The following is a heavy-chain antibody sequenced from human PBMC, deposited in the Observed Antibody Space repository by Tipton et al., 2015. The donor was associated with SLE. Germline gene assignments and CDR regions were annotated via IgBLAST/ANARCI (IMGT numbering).Heavy chain of an antibody. J-gene: IGHJ4*02. D-gene: IGHD1-7*01. CDR1: GGSISSSSYY. CDR2: VYYSGST. Sequence: LRLSCTVSGGSISSSSYYWGWIRQPPGKGLEWIGSVYYSGSTYYNPSLNSRVTISVDTSKNQFSLKLSSVTAADTAVYYCATGSRTGTTDWGQGTLVTVSS. V-gene: IGHV4-39*07. CDR3: ATGSRTGTTD.